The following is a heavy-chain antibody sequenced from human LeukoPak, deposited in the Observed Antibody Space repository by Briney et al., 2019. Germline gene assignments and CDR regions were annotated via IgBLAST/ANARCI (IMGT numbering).Heavy chain of an antibody. D-gene: IGHD4-17*01. CDR1: GGSISSYY. CDR2: IHYSGST. J-gene: IGHJ4*02. Sequence: SETLSLTCTVSGGSISSYYWSWIRQPPGKGLEWIGYIHYSGSTNHNTSLKSRVTISVDTSKNQFSLKLSSVTAADTAVYYCASGDYGDFSRFDFWGQGTLVTVSS. V-gene: IGHV4-59*08. CDR3: ASGDYGDFSRFDF.